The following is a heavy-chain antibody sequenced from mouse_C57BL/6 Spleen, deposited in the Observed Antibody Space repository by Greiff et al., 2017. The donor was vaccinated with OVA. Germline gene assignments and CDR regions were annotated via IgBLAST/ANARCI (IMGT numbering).Heavy chain of an antibody. J-gene: IGHJ1*03. CDR2: ISSGGDYI. D-gene: IGHD1-1*01. CDR1: GFTFSSYA. Sequence: EVKLMESGEGLVKPGGSLKLSCAASGFTFSSYAMSWVRQTPEKRLEWVAYISSGGDYIYYADTVKGRFTISRDNARNTLYLQMSSLKSEDTAMYYCTREGDYYGSSYYWYFDVWGTGTTVTVSS. CDR3: TREGDYYGSSYYWYFDV. V-gene: IGHV5-9-1*02.